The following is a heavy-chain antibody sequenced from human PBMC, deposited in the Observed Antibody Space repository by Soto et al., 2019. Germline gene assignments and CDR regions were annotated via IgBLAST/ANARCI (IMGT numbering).Heavy chain of an antibody. V-gene: IGHV1-46*03. CDR2: INPSGGST. Sequence: ASVKVSCKASGYTFTSYYMHWVRQAPGQGLEWMGIINPSGGSTSYAQKFQCRXTXXXXXXXSTVYMELSSLRSEDTAVYYCATITSKGSPDYWGQGTLVTVSS. D-gene: IGHD3-3*02. CDR3: ATITSKGSPDY. CDR1: GYTFTSYY. J-gene: IGHJ4*02.